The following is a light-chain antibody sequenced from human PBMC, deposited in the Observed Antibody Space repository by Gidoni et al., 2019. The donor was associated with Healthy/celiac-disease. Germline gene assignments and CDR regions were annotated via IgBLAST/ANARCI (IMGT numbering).Light chain of an antibody. CDR2: WAS. CDR1: QSVLYSSNNKNY. Sequence: DIVMTQPPDSLAVSLGERATIKCKSSQSVLYSSNNKNYIAWYQQKPGQTPKLLIYWASTRESGVPDRFSGSGSGTDFTLTISSLKAEDVAVYYCQQYYSTPITFGPGTKVDIK. V-gene: IGKV4-1*01. J-gene: IGKJ3*01. CDR3: QQYYSTPIT.